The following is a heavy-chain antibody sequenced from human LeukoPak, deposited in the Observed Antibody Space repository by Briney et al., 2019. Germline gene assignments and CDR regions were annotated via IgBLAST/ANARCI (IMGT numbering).Heavy chain of an antibody. CDR2: IYYSGST. D-gene: IGHD4-17*01. J-gene: IGHJ3*02. V-gene: IGHV4-31*03. Sequence: SQTLSLTCTVSGGSISSGGYYWSWIRQHLGKGLEWIGYIYYSGSTYYNPSLKSRVTISVDTSKNQFSLKLSSVTAADTAVYYCARGLTTVTFPDAFDIWGQGTMVTVSS. CDR1: GGSISSGGYY. CDR3: ARGLTTVTFPDAFDI.